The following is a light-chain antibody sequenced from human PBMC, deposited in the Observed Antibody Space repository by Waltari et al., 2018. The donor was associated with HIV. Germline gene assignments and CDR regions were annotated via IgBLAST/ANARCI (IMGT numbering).Light chain of an antibody. Sequence: DIQMTQSPSTLSSSVGDRVTITCRANESVSGVLAWYQHKPGKAPKLLIYRASRLQSGVPSRFSGRGSETEFTLTISSLQPDDFATYYCQQYKKYFTFGQGTKLDIK. CDR3: QQYKKYFT. J-gene: IGKJ2*01. V-gene: IGKV1-5*03. CDR1: ESVSGV. CDR2: RAS.